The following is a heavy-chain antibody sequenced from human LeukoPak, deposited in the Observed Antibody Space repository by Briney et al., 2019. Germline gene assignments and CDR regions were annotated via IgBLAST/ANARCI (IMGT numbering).Heavy chain of an antibody. J-gene: IGHJ5*02. V-gene: IGHV4-59*08. D-gene: IGHD3-3*01. CDR1: GDSISSYY. Sequence: SETLSLTCTVSGDSISSYYWSWIRQPPGKGLEWIWYIYYSGSTSYNPSLNSRLTISLDTSKNQFSLKLSSVTAADTAVYYCARHGFWSGYYPHNWFDPWGQGTLVTVSS. CDR3: ARHGFWSGYYPHNWFDP. CDR2: IYYSGST.